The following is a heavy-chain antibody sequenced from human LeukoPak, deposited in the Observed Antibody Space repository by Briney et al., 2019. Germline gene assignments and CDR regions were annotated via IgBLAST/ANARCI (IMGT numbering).Heavy chain of an antibody. CDR3: ARAKPKNMVRGLIMRRESRYYFDY. V-gene: IGHV3-53*01. D-gene: IGHD3-10*01. J-gene: IGHJ4*02. Sequence: PGGSLRLSCAASGFIVSTNYMTWVRQAPGKGLEWVSIIYIGGSTYYADSVKGRFTISRDNSKSTLYIQMNSLRAEDTAVYYCARAKPKNMVRGLIMRRESRYYFDYWGQGTLVTVSS. CDR1: GFIVSTNY. CDR2: IYIGGST.